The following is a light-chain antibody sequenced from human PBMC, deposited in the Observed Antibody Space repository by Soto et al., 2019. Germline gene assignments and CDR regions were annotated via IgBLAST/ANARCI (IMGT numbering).Light chain of an antibody. CDR2: GVI. J-gene: IGLJ2*01. CDR1: NSDVGGYNC. Sequence: QSVLTQPASVSGSPVQSITIFCTGTNSDVGGYNCVSWYHQHPGKAPKLIIYGVISRASGVYHCFSGYKSGYTASLTISGPRAEDEADYYCRSYKTTSIPVFGTGTK. CDR3: RSYKTTSIPV. V-gene: IGLV2-14*01.